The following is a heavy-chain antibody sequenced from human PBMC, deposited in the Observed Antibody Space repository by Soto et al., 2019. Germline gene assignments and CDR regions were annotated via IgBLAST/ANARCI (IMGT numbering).Heavy chain of an antibody. D-gene: IGHD1-26*01. CDR2: ASAYNRNT. J-gene: IGHJ4*02. V-gene: IGHV1-18*01. Sequence: QQVPGHGLEWMGWASAYNRNTNYAQKFEDRVIMTTDTSTGTAHMELRSLRYDATALYFCARERQWEPLLYWGQGTLVTVSS. CDR3: ARERQWEPLLY.